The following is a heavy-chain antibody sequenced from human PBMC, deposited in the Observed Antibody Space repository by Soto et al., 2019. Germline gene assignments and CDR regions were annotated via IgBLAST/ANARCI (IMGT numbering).Heavy chain of an antibody. CDR2: IYYSGST. D-gene: IGHD3-10*01. CDR1: GGSISSGDYY. CDR3: ARDRITMVRGVILDAFDI. Sequence: SETLSLTCTVSGGSISSGDYYWSWIRQPPGKGLEWIGYIYYSGSTYYNPSLKSRVTISVDTSKNQFSLKLSSVTAADTAVYYCARDRITMVRGVILDAFDIWGQGTMVTVSS. V-gene: IGHV4-30-4*01. J-gene: IGHJ3*02.